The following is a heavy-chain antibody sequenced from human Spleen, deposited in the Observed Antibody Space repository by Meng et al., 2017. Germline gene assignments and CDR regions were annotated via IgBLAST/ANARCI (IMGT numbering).Heavy chain of an antibody. CDR3: GRDVEHFYGSGRRYDDFDY. CDR1: GFTFSNAW. CDR2: IWYDGSNK. J-gene: IGHJ4*02. V-gene: IGHV3-33*08. D-gene: IGHD3-10*01. Sequence: GESLKISCAASGFTFSNAWMTWVRQAPGKGLEWVAVIWYDGSNKYYADSVKGRFTISRDHAKNTLFLQMNGLRVEDTAVYYCGRDVEHFYGSGRRYDDFDYWGQGTLVTVSS.